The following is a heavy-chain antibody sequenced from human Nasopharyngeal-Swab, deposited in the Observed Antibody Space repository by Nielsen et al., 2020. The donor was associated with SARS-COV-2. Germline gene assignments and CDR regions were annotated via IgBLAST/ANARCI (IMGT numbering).Heavy chain of an antibody. CDR1: GGSINDYH. V-gene: IGHV4-59*13. Sequence: SETLSLTCSVSGGSINDYHWSWLRQAPGKGLEWLGYIYYSGSTNFNPSLKSRLTMSIETSKKQFSLKLRSVPAADTAVYYCARVNRGILFDYWGQGTLVTVSS. D-gene: IGHD7-27*01. CDR3: ARVNRGILFDY. J-gene: IGHJ4*02. CDR2: IYYSGST.